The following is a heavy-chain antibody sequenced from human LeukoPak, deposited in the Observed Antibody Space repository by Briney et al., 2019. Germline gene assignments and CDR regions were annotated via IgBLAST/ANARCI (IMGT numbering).Heavy chain of an antibody. V-gene: IGHV3-23*01. D-gene: IGHD6-13*01. Sequence: GGSLRLSCAVSGFTFGSYAMSWVRQTPGKGLQWVSAIGGTGGGTIYADSVEGRFTISRDNSKNTVYLQMNSLRVEDAAVYYCVKGRIATPGYAEKFLYWGQGTRVIVSS. CDR3: VKGRIATPGYAEKFLY. J-gene: IGHJ1*01. CDR2: IGGTGGGT. CDR1: GFTFGSYA.